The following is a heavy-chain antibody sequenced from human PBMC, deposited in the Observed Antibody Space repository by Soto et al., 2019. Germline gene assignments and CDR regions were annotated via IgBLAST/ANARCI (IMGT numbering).Heavy chain of an antibody. Sequence: EVQLLESGGGLVQPGGSLRLSCAASGFIFSSYAMSWVRQAPGKGLGWVSTVSGRGGRTDYADSVKGRFTISRDNSKNMVYLQMNGLRAEDTAVYYCAKDETRVVATIVGYWGQGTLVTVSS. J-gene: IGHJ4*02. CDR3: AKDETRVVATIVGY. CDR1: GFIFSSYA. D-gene: IGHD5-12*01. CDR2: VSGRGGRT. V-gene: IGHV3-23*01.